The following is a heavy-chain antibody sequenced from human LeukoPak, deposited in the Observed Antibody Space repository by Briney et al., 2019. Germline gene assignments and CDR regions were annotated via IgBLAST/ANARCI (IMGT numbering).Heavy chain of an antibody. CDR1: GYTFTSYA. CDR2: INAGNGNT. V-gene: IGHV1-3*01. Sequence: ASVKVSCKASGYTFTSYAMHWVRQAPGQRLEWMGWINAGNGNTKYSQKFQGRVTITRDTSASTAYMELSSLRSEDTAVYYCARAQNQNSYKRHFDYWGQGTLVAVSS. D-gene: IGHD5-18*01. CDR3: ARAQNQNSYKRHFDY. J-gene: IGHJ4*02.